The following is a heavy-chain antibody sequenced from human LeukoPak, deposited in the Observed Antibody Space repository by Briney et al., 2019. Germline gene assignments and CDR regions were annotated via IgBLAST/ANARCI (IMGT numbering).Heavy chain of an antibody. D-gene: IGHD5-18*01. J-gene: IGHJ4*02. Sequence: PSETLSLTCTVSGGSISSHYWGWIRQSPGKGLEWIGNIYRSGTTYYNPSLKSRVTISMDTSKNQFSLKLSSVTAADTAVYYCARAGDIAMAYPAYFDYWGQGTPVTVSS. CDR1: GGSISSHY. CDR2: IYRSGTT. CDR3: ARAGDIAMAYPAYFDY. V-gene: IGHV4-4*09.